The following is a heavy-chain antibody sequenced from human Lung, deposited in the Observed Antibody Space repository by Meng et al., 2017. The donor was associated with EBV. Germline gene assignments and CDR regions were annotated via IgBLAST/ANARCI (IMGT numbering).Heavy chain of an antibody. Sequence: VERVQSGAEVKKPGYSVKVSCKASGSTMASDPISWARQAPGQGLEWMGGVIPFFGTPNYAQKFQGRVTITADESTSAAYMELSSLRSDDTAVYYCVAHATYTGNWGQGTLVTVSS. CDR2: VIPFFGTP. V-gene: IGHV1-69*01. J-gene: IGHJ4*02. CDR3: VAHATYTGN. CDR1: GSTMASDP. D-gene: IGHD2-15*01.